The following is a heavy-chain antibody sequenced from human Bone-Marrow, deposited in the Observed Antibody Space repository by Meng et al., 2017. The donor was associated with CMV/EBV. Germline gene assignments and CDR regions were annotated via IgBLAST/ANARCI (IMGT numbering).Heavy chain of an antibody. V-gene: IGHV4-28*02. J-gene: IGHJ3*02. Sequence: LRLSCAVSGYSVRSRNYWGWIRQPPGKGLEWIGYIYYSGTIYYNPSLKSRVTMSVDTSKNQFSLKLASVTAVDTAVYFCARTDGAAAGLYAFDIWGQGTMVTV. CDR2: IYYSGTI. CDR1: GYSVRSRNY. D-gene: IGHD3-10*01. CDR3: ARTDGAAAGLYAFDI.